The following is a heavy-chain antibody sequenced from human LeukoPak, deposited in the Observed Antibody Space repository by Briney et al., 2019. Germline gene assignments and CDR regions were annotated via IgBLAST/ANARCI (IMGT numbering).Heavy chain of an antibody. Sequence: SETLSLTCTVSGGSISSSSYYWSWIRQPPGKGLEWIGEINHSGSTNYNPSLKSRVTISVDTSKNQFSLKLSSVTAADTAVYYCARGPYVYDYWGQGTLVTVSS. V-gene: IGHV4-39*07. CDR3: ARGPYVYDY. J-gene: IGHJ4*02. CDR2: INHSGST. D-gene: IGHD1-14*01. CDR1: GGSISSSSYY.